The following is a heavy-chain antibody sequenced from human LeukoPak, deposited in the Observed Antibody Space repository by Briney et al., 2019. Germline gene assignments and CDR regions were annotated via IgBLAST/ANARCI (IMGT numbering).Heavy chain of an antibody. Sequence: GGSLRLSCAAPGFTFSSYGMHWVRQAPGKGLEWVAVISYDGSNKYYADSVKGRFTISRDNSKNTLYLQMNSLRAEDTAVYYCARIAAAGTMGIDYWGQGTLVTVSS. CDR3: ARIAAAGTMGIDY. J-gene: IGHJ4*02. D-gene: IGHD6-13*01. CDR2: ISYDGSNK. CDR1: GFTFSSYG. V-gene: IGHV3-30*03.